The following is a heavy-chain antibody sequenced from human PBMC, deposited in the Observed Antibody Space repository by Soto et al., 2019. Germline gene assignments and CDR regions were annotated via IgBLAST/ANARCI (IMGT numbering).Heavy chain of an antibody. CDR2: IYYSGST. D-gene: IGHD6-19*01. Sequence: QLQLQESGPGLVKPSETLSLTCTVSGGSISSSSYYWGWIRQPPGKGLEWIGSIYYSGSTYYNPSLKSRVTISVDTSKNQFSLKLSSVTAADTAVYYCARHMDSSGWLSFDYWGQGTLVTVSS. J-gene: IGHJ4*02. V-gene: IGHV4-39*01. CDR3: ARHMDSSGWLSFDY. CDR1: GGSISSSSYY.